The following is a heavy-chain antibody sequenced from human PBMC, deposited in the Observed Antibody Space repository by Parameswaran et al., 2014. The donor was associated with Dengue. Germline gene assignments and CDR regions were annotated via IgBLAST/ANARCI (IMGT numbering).Heavy chain of an antibody. D-gene: IGHD5/OR15-5a*01. J-gene: IGHJ6*02. CDR3: ARVSVGEGGGDYYYGMDV. Sequence: VRQAPGKGLEWVSSISSSSSYIYYADSVKGRFTISRDNAKNSLYLQMNSLRAEDTAVYYCARVSVGEGGGDYYYGMDVWGQGTTVTVSS. V-gene: IGHV3-21*01. CDR2: ISSSSSYI.